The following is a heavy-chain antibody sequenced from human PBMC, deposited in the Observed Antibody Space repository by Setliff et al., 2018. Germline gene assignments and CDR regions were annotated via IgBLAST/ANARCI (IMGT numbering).Heavy chain of an antibody. CDR2: IYYDGRT. V-gene: IGHV4-39*07. Sequence: PSETLSLICTVSGGSITSHSYYWAWIRQPPGKGLEWTGSIYYDGRTFSHPSLRSRVTVSVDTSKNQFSLKLTSVTAADTAMYYCARVYGENDLPDIWGQGTMVTVSS. CDR1: GGSITSHSYY. D-gene: IGHD4-17*01. CDR3: ARVYGENDLPDI. J-gene: IGHJ3*02.